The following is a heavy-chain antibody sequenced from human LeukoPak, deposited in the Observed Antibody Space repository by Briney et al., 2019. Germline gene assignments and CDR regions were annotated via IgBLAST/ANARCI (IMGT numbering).Heavy chain of an antibody. CDR3: ARGSDYYGSGSSLDY. CDR1: GGSFSGYY. V-gene: IGHV4-34*01. D-gene: IGHD3-10*01. CDR2: INHSGST. Sequence: SETLSLTCAVYGGSFSGYYWSWIRQPPGKGLEWTGEINHSGSTNYNPSLKSRVTISVDTSKNQFSLKLSSVTAADTAVYYCARGSDYYGSGSSLDYWGPGTLVTVSS. J-gene: IGHJ4*02.